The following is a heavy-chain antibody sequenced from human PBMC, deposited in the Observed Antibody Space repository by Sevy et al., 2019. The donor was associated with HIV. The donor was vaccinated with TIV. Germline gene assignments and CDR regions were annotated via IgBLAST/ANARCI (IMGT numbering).Heavy chain of an antibody. J-gene: IGHJ4*02. V-gene: IGHV4-34*01. CDR1: GGSFSGYY. CDR3: ARGNWHYYGSGSYADY. CDR2: INHSGST. D-gene: IGHD3-10*01. Sequence: SETLSLTCAVYGGSFSGYYWSWIRQPPGKGLEWIGEINHSGSTNYNPSLKSRVTISVDTSKNQFSLKLSSVTAADTAVYYCARGNWHYYGSGSYADYWSQGTLVTVSS.